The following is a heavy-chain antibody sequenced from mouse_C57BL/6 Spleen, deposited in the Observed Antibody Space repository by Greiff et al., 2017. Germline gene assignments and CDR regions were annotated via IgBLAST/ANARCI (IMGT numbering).Heavy chain of an antibody. CDR2: INPNNGGT. CDR1: GYTFTDYN. CDR3: ARRGSGYVYAMDY. D-gene: IGHD3-2*02. Sequence: VQLKESGPELVKPGASVKIPCKASGYTFTDYNMDWVKQSHGKSLEWIGDINPNNGGTIYNQKFKGKATLTVDKSSSTAYMELRSLTSEDTAVYYCARRGSGYVYAMDYWGQGTSVTVSS. V-gene: IGHV1-18*01. J-gene: IGHJ4*01.